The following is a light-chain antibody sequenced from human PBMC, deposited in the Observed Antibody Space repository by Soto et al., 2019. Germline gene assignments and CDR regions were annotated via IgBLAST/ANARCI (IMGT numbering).Light chain of an antibody. CDR1: SSDIGGYND. V-gene: IGLV2-14*01. J-gene: IGLJ1*01. CDR3: NSYTTLSNRV. Sequence: QSVLTQPASVSGSPGQSITISCTGTSSDIGGYNDVSWYQQYPGKAPQVVIFEVTNRPSGVSNRFSGSKSGNTASLTISGLQAEDEANYYCNSYTTLSNRVFGTGTKV. CDR2: EVT.